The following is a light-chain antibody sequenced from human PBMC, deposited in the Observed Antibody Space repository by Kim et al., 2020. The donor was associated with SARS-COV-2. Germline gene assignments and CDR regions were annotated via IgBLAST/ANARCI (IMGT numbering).Light chain of an antibody. CDR2: GNT. Sequence: QSVLTQPPSVSGAPGQRVTISCTGSSSNFGAGYDVHWYQQLPGTAPKLLIFGNTKRPSGVPDRFSGSKSGTSASLAITGLQAEDEADYYCQSYDNSLSTYVIFGGGTQLTVL. CDR1: SSNFGAGYD. CDR3: QSYDNSLSTYVI. J-gene: IGLJ2*01. V-gene: IGLV1-40*01.